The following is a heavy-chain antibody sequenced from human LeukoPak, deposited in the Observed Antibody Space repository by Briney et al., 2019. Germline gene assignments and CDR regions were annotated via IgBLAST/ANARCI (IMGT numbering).Heavy chain of an antibody. CDR3: ARVGGATVTTDYYYYGMDV. J-gene: IGHJ6*02. D-gene: IGHD4-17*01. CDR2: INPNSGGT. CDR1: GYTFTGYY. Sequence: ASVKVSCKASGYTFTGYYMHWVRQAPGQGLEWMGWINPNSGGTNYAQKFQGRVTVTRDTSISTAYMELSRLRSDDTAVYYCARVGGATVTTDYYYYGMDVWGQGTTVTVSS. V-gene: IGHV1-2*02.